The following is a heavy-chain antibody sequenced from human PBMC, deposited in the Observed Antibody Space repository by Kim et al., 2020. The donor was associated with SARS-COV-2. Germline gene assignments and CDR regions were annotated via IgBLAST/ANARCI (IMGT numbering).Heavy chain of an antibody. J-gene: IGHJ2*01. CDR3: ARTLRQNNFGLFFF. D-gene: IGHD5-18*01. Sequence: SETLSLTCAVSGGTISSSTFYWGCNRPPPGMGLDWIVSINYNGNTYYNPSLNSRITVSLNTHKSQFPLKMSPMTAEATAVYYCARTLRQNNFGLFFFWG. CDR2: INYNGNT. CDR1: GGTISSSTFY. V-gene: IGHV4-39*06.